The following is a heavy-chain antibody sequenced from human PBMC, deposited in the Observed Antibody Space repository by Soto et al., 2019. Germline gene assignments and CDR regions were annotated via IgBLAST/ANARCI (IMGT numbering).Heavy chain of an antibody. Sequence: SETLSLTCAVYGGSFSDYYWSWIRQPPGKGLEWIGEINHSGSTNYNPSLKSRVTISVDTSKNQSSLKLSSMTAADTAVYYCTGTYYDINGYSLDPWGQGTSVTVSS. V-gene: IGHV4-34*01. D-gene: IGHD3-22*01. J-gene: IGHJ5*02. CDR1: GGSFSDYY. CDR3: TGTYYDINGYSLDP. CDR2: INHSGST.